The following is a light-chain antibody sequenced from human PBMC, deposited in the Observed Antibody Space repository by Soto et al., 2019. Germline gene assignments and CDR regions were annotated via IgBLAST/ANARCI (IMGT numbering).Light chain of an antibody. CDR2: EAS. CDR1: QSVSSY. J-gene: IGKJ1*01. V-gene: IGKV3-11*01. CDR3: QQRSNWPRT. Sequence: IVLTQSPGTLSLSPGQRATLSCRASQSVSSYLAWYQQQPGQAPRLLIYEASNRATGIPARFSGCGSGTDVTLTISSLEPEDFAVYYGQQRSNWPRTFGQGTKVDIK.